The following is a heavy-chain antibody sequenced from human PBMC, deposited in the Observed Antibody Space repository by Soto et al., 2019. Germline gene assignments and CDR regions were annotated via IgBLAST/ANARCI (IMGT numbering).Heavy chain of an antibody. J-gene: IGHJ6*02. CDR2: IIPIFGTA. V-gene: IGHV1-69*06. CDR3: ATQYCSSTSCYYVDDYYYYGMDV. Sequence: SVKVSCKASGGTFSSYAISWVRQAPGQGLEWMGGIIPIFGTANYAQKFQGRVTITADKSTSTAYMELSSLRSEDTAVYYCATQYCSSTSCYYVDDYYYYGMDVWGQGTTVTVSS. D-gene: IGHD2-2*01. CDR1: GGTFSSYA.